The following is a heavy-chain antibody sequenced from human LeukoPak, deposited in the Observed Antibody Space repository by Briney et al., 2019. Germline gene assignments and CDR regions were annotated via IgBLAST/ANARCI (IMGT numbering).Heavy chain of an antibody. D-gene: IGHD3-22*01. Sequence: PSETLSLTCTVSGGSISSYYWSWIRQPAGKGLEWIGRIYTSGSTNYNPSLKSRVTMSVDTSKNQFSLKLSSVTAADTAVYYCARGVVDYDSSGYYFYYFDYWGQGTLVTVSS. J-gene: IGHJ4*02. V-gene: IGHV4-4*07. CDR1: GGSISSYY. CDR2: IYTSGST. CDR3: ARGVVDYDSSGYYFYYFDY.